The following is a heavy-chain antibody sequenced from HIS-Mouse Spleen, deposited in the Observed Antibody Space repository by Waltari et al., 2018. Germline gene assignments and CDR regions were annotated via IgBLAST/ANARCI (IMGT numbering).Heavy chain of an antibody. CDR3: AREIPYSSSWYDWYFDL. V-gene: IGHV4-39*07. D-gene: IGHD6-13*01. J-gene: IGHJ2*01. Sequence: QLQLQESGPGLVKPSETLSLTCTVSGCSISSTSSSWGWIRQPPGKGLEWIGSIYYSGSTYYNPSLKSRVTISVDTSKNQFSLKLSSVTAADTAVYYCAREIPYSSSWYDWYFDLWGRGTLVTVSS. CDR1: GCSISSTSSS. CDR2: IYYSGST.